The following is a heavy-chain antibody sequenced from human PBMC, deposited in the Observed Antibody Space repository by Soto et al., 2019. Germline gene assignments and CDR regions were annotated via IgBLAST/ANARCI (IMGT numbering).Heavy chain of an antibody. D-gene: IGHD4-17*01. CDR1: GFTFNNYG. Sequence: LRLYCAASGFTFNNYGMSWVRQAPGKGLEWVSAITDSGGSTYYADSVKGRFTISRDNSKNTVYLQMNSLRAEDTAVYYCAKAATVVTLYYFGYWGQGPLVTVSS. CDR3: AKAATVVTLYYFGY. J-gene: IGHJ4*02. V-gene: IGHV3-23*01. CDR2: ITDSGGST.